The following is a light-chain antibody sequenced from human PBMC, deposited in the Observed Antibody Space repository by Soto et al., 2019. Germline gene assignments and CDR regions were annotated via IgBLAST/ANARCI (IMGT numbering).Light chain of an antibody. V-gene: IGKV1-5*03. CDR1: QDVSQW. CDR2: KAS. Sequence: DIHMTQSPSTLSASVGDRITITCRASQDVSQWLAWYQHKPGKARKLLIYKASTLASGVSSRFSGRGSGTEFPLTIRDLQPDDFATYYCQQYSSDLNTFGEGTKLEI. J-gene: IGKJ2*01. CDR3: QQYSSDLNT.